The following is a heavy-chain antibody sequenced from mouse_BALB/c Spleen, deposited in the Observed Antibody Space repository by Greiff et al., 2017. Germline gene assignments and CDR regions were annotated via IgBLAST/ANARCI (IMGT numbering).Heavy chain of an antibody. V-gene: IGHV5-6*01. D-gene: IGHD2-4*01. Sequence: EVQLQESGGDLVKPGGSLKLSCAASGFTFSSYGMSWVRQTPDKRLEWVATISSGGSYTYYPDSVKGRFTISRDNAKNTLYLQMSSLKSEDTAMYYCARGMITTKDAMDYWGQGTSVTVSS. J-gene: IGHJ4*01. CDR2: ISSGGSYT. CDR3: ARGMITTKDAMDY. CDR1: GFTFSSYG.